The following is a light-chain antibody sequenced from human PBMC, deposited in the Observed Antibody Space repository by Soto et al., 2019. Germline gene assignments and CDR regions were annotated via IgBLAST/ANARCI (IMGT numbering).Light chain of an antibody. CDR1: SSDVGGYNY. J-gene: IGLJ2*01. V-gene: IGLV2-14*01. Sequence: QSALTQPASVSRSPGQSITISCTGASSDVGGYNYVSWFQQHPGKAPKLMIYGVSNRPSGVSNRFSGSKSGNTASLTISGLQAEDEADYYCSSYTSSSTVVFGGGTKLTVL. CDR2: GVS. CDR3: SSYTSSSTVV.